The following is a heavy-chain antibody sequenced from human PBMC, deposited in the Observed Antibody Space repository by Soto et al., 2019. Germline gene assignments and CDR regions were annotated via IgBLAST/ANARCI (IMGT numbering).Heavy chain of an antibody. V-gene: IGHV1-69*13. CDR3: ARDPARKGGYDSPFDY. CDR2: IIPIFGTA. D-gene: IGHD5-12*01. Sequence: GASVKVSCKASGGTFSSYAISWVRQAPGQGLEWMVGIIPIFGTANYAQKFQGRGTITADESTSTAYMELSSLRSEDTAVYYCARDPARKGGYDSPFDYWGQGTLVTVSS. CDR1: GGTFSSYA. J-gene: IGHJ4*02.